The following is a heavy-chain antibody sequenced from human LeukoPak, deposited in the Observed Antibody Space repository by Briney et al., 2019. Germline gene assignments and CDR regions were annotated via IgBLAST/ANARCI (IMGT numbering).Heavy chain of an antibody. D-gene: IGHD2-2*01. CDR1: GFTFSSYS. Sequence: SGGSLRLSCAASGFTFSSYSMNWVRQAPGKGLEWDSYISSSSSTIYYADSVKGRFTISRDNAKNSLYLQMNSLRAEDTAVYYCARGLMPYYYYYMDVWGKGTTVTVSS. J-gene: IGHJ6*03. CDR2: ISSSSSTI. CDR3: ARGLMPYYYYYMDV. V-gene: IGHV3-48*01.